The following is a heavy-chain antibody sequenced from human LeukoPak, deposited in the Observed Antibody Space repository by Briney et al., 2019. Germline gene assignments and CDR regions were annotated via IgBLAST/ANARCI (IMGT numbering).Heavy chain of an antibody. J-gene: IGHJ6*03. CDR1: RGCIRRYY. D-gene: IGHD5-18*01. Sequence: SETLSLTCPVSRGCIRRYYRRWIGQPAPKGLEWIGRIYTSGCANYNPSLKSRVTLSVDTAKNQFSLKLSSVTAADAAVYYCAKGGYSYVIDYYYYMDVWGKGTTVTVSS. CDR3: AKGGYSYVIDYYYYMDV. CDR2: IYTSGCA. V-gene: IGHV4-4*07.